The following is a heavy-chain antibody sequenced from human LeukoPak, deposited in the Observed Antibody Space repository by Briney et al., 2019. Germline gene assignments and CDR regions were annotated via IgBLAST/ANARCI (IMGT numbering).Heavy chain of an antibody. J-gene: IGHJ6*03. CDR1: GYSFTSYW. CDR2: IYPGDSDT. D-gene: IGHD2-2*01. V-gene: IGHV5-51*01. Sequence: GESLKISCKGSGYSFTSYWIGWVRQMPGKGLEWMGIIYPGDSDTRYSPSFQGQVTISADKSISTAYLQWSSLKASDTAMYYCARRVVVPAAHYDYYYYMDVWGKGTTVTVPS. CDR3: ARRVVVPAAHYDYYYYMDV.